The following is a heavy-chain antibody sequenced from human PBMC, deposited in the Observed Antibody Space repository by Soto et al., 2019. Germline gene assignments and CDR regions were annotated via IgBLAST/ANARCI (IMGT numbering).Heavy chain of an antibody. V-gene: IGHV4-30-4*01. J-gene: IGHJ1*01. CDR1: GGSISSGDYY. Sequence: QVQLQESGPGLVKPSQTLSLTCTVSGGSISSGDYYWSWIRQPPGKGLEWIGYIYYSGSTYYNPSXXGRVTISVDTXXNXFXXKLSSVTAADTAVYYCARVGWGGSSSWHGGEYFQHWGQGTLVTVSS. D-gene: IGHD6-13*01. CDR3: ARVGWGGSSSWHGGEYFQH. CDR2: IYYSGST.